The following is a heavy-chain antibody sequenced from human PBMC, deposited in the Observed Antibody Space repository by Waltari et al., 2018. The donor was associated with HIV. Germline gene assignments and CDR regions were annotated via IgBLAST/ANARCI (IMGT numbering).Heavy chain of an antibody. CDR2: INSDGSST. J-gene: IGHJ6*02. CDR1: EFNFSSYW. V-gene: IGHV3-74*01. CDR3: ASGYSSSWRSDYYYYGMDV. D-gene: IGHD6-13*01. Sequence: EVQLVESGGGLVQPGGSLRLSCADSEFNFSSYWMHSVRPAPGKGLVWVSRINSDGSSTSYADSVKGRFTISRDNAKNTLYLQMNSLRAEDTAVYYCASGYSSSWRSDYYYYGMDVWGQGTTVTVSS.